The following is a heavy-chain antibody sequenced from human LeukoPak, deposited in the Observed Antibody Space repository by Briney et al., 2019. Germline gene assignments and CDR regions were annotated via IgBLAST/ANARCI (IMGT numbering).Heavy chain of an antibody. CDR1: GFTFSSYW. J-gene: IGHJ6*02. D-gene: IGHD1-26*01. V-gene: IGHV3-9*01. CDR2: ISWNSGSI. CDR3: AKDKVGAPGYYYGMDV. Sequence: GGSLRLSCAASGFTFSSYWMNWARQAPGKGLEWVSGISWNSGSIGYGDSVKGRFTISRDNAKNSLYLQMNSLRAEDTALYYCAKDKVGAPGYYYGMDVWGQGTTVTVSS.